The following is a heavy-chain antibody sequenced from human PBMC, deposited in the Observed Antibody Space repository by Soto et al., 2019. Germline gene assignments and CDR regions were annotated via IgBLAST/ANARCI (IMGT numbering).Heavy chain of an antibody. D-gene: IGHD2-2*01. Sequence: GWSLRLACASSGFTFISYSMNWVRQAPGKGLEWVSYISSSSSTIYYADSVKGRFTISGDNAKNSLYLQMNSLRDEDTAVYYCARESIVVVPAAMYYYYGMDVWGQGTTVTVSS. V-gene: IGHV3-48*02. CDR3: ARESIVVVPAAMYYYYGMDV. J-gene: IGHJ6*02. CDR2: ISSSSSTI. CDR1: GFTFISYS.